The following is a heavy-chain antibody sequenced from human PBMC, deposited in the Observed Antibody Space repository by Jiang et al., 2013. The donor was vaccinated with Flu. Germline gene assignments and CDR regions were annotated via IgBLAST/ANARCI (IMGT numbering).Heavy chain of an antibody. CDR3: ARGLVDGYTKRGWFDP. CDR1: GGTFSSYA. V-gene: IGHV1-69*01. CDR2: IIPIFGTA. Sequence: SGAEVKKPGSSVKVSCKASGGTFSSYAISWVRQAPGQGLEWMGGIIPIFGTANYAQKFQGRVTITADESTSTAYMELSSLRSEDTAVYYCARGLVDGYTKRGWFDPWGQGTLVTVSS. J-gene: IGHJ5*02. D-gene: IGHD5-24*01.